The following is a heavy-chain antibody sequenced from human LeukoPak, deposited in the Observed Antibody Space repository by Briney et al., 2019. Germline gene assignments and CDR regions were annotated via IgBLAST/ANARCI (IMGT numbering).Heavy chain of an antibody. CDR1: GFTFSDYY. D-gene: IGHD6-19*01. J-gene: IGHJ4*02. Sequence: GGSLRLSCAASGFTFSDYYMSWIRQAPGKGLEWVSYISSSGSTIYYADSVKGRFTISRDNAKNSLYLQMNSLRAEDTAAYYCARVPWDSSGWYYFDYWGQGTLVTVSS. V-gene: IGHV3-11*01. CDR3: ARVPWDSSGWYYFDY. CDR2: ISSSGSTI.